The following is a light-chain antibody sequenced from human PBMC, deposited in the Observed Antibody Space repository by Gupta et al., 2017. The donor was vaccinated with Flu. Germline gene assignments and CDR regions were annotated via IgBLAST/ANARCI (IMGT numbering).Light chain of an antibody. CDR2: FAS. Sequence: EIVMTQSPATLSVSPGEKVTLSCRASQSVNNNLAWYQQKPGQAPRLLIYFASTRAPGVPARFSGSGSGKEFTLTISSRESEDFAGYYCQQYYNWPPWTFGQGTXVEVK. CDR1: QSVNNN. CDR3: QQYYNWPPWT. J-gene: IGKJ1*01. V-gene: IGKV3-15*01.